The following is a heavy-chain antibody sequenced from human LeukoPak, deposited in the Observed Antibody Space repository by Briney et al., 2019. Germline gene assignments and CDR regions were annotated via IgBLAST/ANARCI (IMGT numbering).Heavy chain of an antibody. CDR1: GGSISRYY. V-gene: IGHV4-59*08. Sequence: SETLSLTCTVSGGSISRYYWSWIRQSPGKGLEWIGYMYYIEPVNYNPSFKSRVTISVDTSKNQSSLKLNSVTATDTAVYYCAITGYPRRLIDVLDLWGQGTMVTVSS. J-gene: IGHJ3*01. CDR2: MYYIEPV. D-gene: IGHD1-1*01. CDR3: AITGYPRRLIDVLDL.